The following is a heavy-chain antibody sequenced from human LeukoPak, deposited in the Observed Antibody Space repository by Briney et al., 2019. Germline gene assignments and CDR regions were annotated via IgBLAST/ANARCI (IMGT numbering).Heavy chain of an antibody. CDR2: ISGSGGST. CDR3: ARPRLFQAFDI. V-gene: IGHV3-23*01. D-gene: IGHD4/OR15-4a*01. CDR1: GFTFSSYA. Sequence: PGGSLSLSCAASGFTFSSYAMSWVRQAPGKGLEWVSAISGSGGSTYYADSVKGRFTISRDNAKNSLYLQMNSLRAEDTAVYYCARPRLFQAFDIWGQGTMVTVSS. J-gene: IGHJ3*02.